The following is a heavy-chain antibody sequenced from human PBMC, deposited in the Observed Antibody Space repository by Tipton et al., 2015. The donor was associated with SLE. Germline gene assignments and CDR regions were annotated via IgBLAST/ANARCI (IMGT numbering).Heavy chain of an antibody. CDR3: ARRQYGDYVVDWYFDL. J-gene: IGHJ2*01. Sequence: GSLRLSCAASGFTFSSYEMYWFRQAPGKGLDWVSYISGSGGTIYYADSVKGRFTISRDNAKNSLYLQMNSLRAEDTGVYYCARRQYGDYVVDWYFDLGGRGTLVTVSS. D-gene: IGHD4-17*01. CDR1: GFTFSSYE. V-gene: IGHV3-48*03. CDR2: ISGSGGTI.